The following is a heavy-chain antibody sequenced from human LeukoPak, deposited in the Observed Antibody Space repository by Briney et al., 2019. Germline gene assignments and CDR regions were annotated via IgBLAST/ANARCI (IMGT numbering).Heavy chain of an antibody. CDR2: KYYSGNT. CDR1: GGSISSPSFY. J-gene: IGHJ4*02. V-gene: IGHV4-39*01. D-gene: IGHD2-15*01. CDR3: ARQGVVVAAYFDS. Sequence: SETLSLTCTISGGSISSPSFYWAWIRHTPEKGLEWIGSKYYSGNTYYNPSLKSRVTISVDTSKNHFSLSLTSVTAADTAVYYCARQGVVVAAYFDSWGQGTLVTVSS.